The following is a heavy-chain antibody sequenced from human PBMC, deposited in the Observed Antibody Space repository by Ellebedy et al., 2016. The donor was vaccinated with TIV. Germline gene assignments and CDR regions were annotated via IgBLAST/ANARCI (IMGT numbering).Heavy chain of an antibody. V-gene: IGHV3-7*01. J-gene: IGHJ3*02. Sequence: PGGSLRLSCAASGFTLSSYWMSWVRQAPGKGLEWVANMKQDGSEKYYVDSVKGRFTISRDNAKDSVYLQMNSLRPEDTAVYYCAKLIQHTDRGAVDIWGQGTMVTVSS. D-gene: IGHD2-21*01. CDR2: MKQDGSEK. CDR1: GFTLSSYW. CDR3: AKLIQHTDRGAVDI.